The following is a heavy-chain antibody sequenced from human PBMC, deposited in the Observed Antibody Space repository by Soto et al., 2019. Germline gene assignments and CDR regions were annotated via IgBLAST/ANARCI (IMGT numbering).Heavy chain of an antibody. Sequence: QVQLQQWGAGLLKPSETLSLTCAVYGGSFSGYYWSWIRQPPGKGLEWIGEINHSGSTNYNPSLKSRVTISVDTSKNQFSLKLSSVTAADTAVYYCAREGPKVVAATRYYYYYMDVWGKGTTVTVSS. J-gene: IGHJ6*03. CDR1: GGSFSGYY. D-gene: IGHD2-15*01. V-gene: IGHV4-34*01. CDR3: AREGPKVVAATRYYYYYMDV. CDR2: INHSGST.